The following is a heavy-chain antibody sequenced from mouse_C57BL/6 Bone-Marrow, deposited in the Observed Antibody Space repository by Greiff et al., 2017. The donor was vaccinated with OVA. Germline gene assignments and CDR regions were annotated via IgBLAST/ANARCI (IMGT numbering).Heavy chain of an antibody. Sequence: QVQLQQPGAELVKPGASVKLSCKASGYTFTSYWMHWVKQRPGQGLEWIGMIHPNSGSTNYNEKFKSKATMTVDKSSSTAYMQLSSLPSEDSAVYCSARPLTGWLAYWGQGTLVTVSA. CDR3: ARPLTGWLAY. CDR2: IHPNSGST. D-gene: IGHD4-1*01. J-gene: IGHJ3*01. V-gene: IGHV1-64*01. CDR1: GYTFTSYW.